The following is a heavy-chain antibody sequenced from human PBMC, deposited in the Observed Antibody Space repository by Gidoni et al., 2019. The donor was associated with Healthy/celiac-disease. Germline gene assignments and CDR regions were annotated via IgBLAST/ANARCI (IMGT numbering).Heavy chain of an antibody. CDR3: ARQSLPHYDILTGYYGY. D-gene: IGHD3-9*01. CDR1: GYSFTSYW. J-gene: IGHJ4*02. Sequence: EVQLVQSGAEVKKPGESLKISCTGSGYSFTSYWIGWVRQMPGKGVEWMGSIYPGDYDTRNSPSFQGQVTISADKSISTAYLQWSSLKASDTAMYYCARQSLPHYDILTGYYGYWGQGTLVTVSS. CDR2: IYPGDYDT. V-gene: IGHV5-51*01.